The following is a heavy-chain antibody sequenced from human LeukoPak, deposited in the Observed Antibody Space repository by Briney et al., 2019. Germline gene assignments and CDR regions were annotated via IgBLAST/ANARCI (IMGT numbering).Heavy chain of an antibody. CDR1: GGSISSSSYY. D-gene: IGHD2-2*01. J-gene: IGHJ4*02. V-gene: IGHV4-39*01. Sequence: SETLSLTCTVSGGSISSSSYYWGWIRQPPGKGLEWIGSIYYSGSTYYNPSLKSRVTISVGTSKNQFSLKLSSVTAADTAVYYCALVVPAVSYFDYWGQGTLVTVSS. CDR2: IYYSGST. CDR3: ALVVPAVSYFDY.